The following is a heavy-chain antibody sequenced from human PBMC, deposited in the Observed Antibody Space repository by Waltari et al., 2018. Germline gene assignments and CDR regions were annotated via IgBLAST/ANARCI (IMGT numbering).Heavy chain of an antibody. J-gene: IGHJ4*02. Sequence: QVHLVQSGAEVKKPGSSVEVSCKSSGGSFTTFGFSWVRQAPGHGLAWMGGIIPIYGTQNYAQKFQGRVSITADKSTTTVYMKLTSLKSEDTAVYCCARGSSTLTSPTIFWGQGTVVTVTS. CDR2: IIPIYGTQ. D-gene: IGHD3-3*02. V-gene: IGHV1-69*14. CDR1: GGSFTTFG. CDR3: ARGSSTLTSPTIF.